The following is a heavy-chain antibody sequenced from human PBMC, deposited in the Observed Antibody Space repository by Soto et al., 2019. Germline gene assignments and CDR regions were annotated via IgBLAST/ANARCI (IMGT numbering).Heavy chain of an antibody. CDR3: AKRAGDIVVVPAASPFDY. CDR2: ISGSGGST. D-gene: IGHD2-2*01. Sequence: EVQLLESGGGLVQPGGSLRLSCAASGFTFSSYAMSWVRQAPGKGLEWVSAISGSGGSTYYADSVKGRFTISRDKSKNTLYLQMNSLRAEATAVYYCAKRAGDIVVVPAASPFDYWGKGTLVTVSS. J-gene: IGHJ4*02. V-gene: IGHV3-23*01. CDR1: GFTFSSYA.